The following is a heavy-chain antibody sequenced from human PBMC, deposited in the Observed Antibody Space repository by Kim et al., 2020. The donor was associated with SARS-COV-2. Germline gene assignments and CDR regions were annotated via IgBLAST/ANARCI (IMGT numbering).Heavy chain of an antibody. J-gene: IGHJ4*02. V-gene: IGHV3-11*01. D-gene: IGHD2-2*01. Sequence: IYYADSVKGRFTISRDNAKNSLYLQMNSLRAEDTAVYYCARDLVEMAHRDWGQGTLVTVSS. CDR2: I. CDR3: ARDLVEMAHRD.